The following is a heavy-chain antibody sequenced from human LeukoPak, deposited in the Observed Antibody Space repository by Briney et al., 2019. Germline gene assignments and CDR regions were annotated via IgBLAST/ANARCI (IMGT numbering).Heavy chain of an antibody. V-gene: IGHV1-2*02. J-gene: IGHJ3*02. CDR2: INPNSGGT. Sequence: ASVKVSCKASGYTFTGYYMHWVRQAPGQGLEWMGWINPNSGGTYYAQKFLGRVTMTSDTSISSAYMELSRLRSDDRAVYYCARVRDGYNDAYDIWGQGTMVTVPS. CDR3: ARVRDGYNDAYDI. D-gene: IGHD5-24*01. CDR1: GYTFTGYY.